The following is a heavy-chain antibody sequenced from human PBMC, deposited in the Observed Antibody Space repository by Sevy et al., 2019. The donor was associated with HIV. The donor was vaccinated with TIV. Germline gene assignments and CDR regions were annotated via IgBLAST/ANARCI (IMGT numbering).Heavy chain of an antibody. D-gene: IGHD3-16*01. Sequence: GGSLRLSCAASRFTFSSYNINWIRQAPGKGLEWVSSISGSSNYIYYSDSVKGRFTISRDNAKNSLYLQMNSLRAEDTALYYCARDRDMITIGVGEAFDIWGHGTMVTVSS. CDR3: ARDRDMITIGVGEAFDI. CDR2: ISGSSNYI. V-gene: IGHV3-21*01. J-gene: IGHJ3*02. CDR1: RFTFSSYN.